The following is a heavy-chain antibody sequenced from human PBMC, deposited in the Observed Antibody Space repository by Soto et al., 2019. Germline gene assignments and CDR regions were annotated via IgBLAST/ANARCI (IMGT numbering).Heavy chain of an antibody. V-gene: IGHV2-5*02. CDR3: AHRPHVLRWFGEYSFDY. J-gene: IGHJ4*02. Sequence: QITLKESGPTLVKPTQTLTLTCTFSGFSLTTSGLGVGWIRQPPGKALEWLALIYWDDDKRYNPSLKSRLTITKATSKNQVVLTIPNLDPVDTATYYCAHRPHVLRWFGEYSFDYWGQGTLVTVSS. CDR1: GFSLTTSGLG. CDR2: IYWDDDK. D-gene: IGHD3-10*01.